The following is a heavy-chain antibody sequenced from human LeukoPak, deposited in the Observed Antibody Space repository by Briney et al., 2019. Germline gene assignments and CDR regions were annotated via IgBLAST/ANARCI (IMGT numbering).Heavy chain of an antibody. D-gene: IGHD4-11*01. CDR3: ARGLQYNWFDP. V-gene: IGHV4-59*01. CDR1: GGSISSYY. Sequence: PSETLSLTCTVSGGSISSYYWSWTRQPPGKGLEWIGYIYYSGSTNYNPSLKSRVTISVDTSKNQFSLKLSSVTAADTAVYYCARGLQYNWFDPWGQGTLVTVSS. CDR2: IYYSGST. J-gene: IGHJ5*02.